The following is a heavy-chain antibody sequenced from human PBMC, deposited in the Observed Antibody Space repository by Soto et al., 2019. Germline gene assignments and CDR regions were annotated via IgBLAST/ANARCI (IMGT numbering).Heavy chain of an antibody. CDR2: IKSKTDGGTT. J-gene: IGHJ6*02. Sequence: GGSLRLSCAASGFTFSNAWMNWVRQAPGKGLEWVGRIKSKTDGGTTDYAAPVKGRFTISRDDSKNTLYLQMNSLKTEDTAVYYCTTPNPVVRGSRMWYYGMDVWGQGTTVTVSS. CDR1: GFTFSNAW. V-gene: IGHV3-15*07. CDR3: TTPNPVVRGSRMWYYGMDV. D-gene: IGHD3-10*01.